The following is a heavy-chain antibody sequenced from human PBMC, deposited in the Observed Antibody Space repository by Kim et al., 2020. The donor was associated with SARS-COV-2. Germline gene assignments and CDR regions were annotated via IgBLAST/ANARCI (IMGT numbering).Heavy chain of an antibody. CDR2: IKKDGSEK. D-gene: IGHD3-16*01. CDR3: ARGRALGD. CDR1: GFTFSSSW. Sequence: WGSLRLSCAASGFTFSSSWMSWVRQAPGKGLEWVANIKKDGSEKYYVDSVKGRFTISRDNAKNSVCLQMNSLRAEDTAVYYCARGRALGDWGQGSLVTVSS. J-gene: IGHJ4*02. V-gene: IGHV3-7*01.